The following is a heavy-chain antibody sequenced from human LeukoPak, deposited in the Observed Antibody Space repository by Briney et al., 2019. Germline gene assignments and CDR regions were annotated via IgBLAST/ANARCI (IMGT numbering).Heavy chain of an antibody. V-gene: IGHV3-30*03. D-gene: IGHD3-10*01. CDR2: ISYDGSNK. CDR1: GFTFSSYG. Sequence: GGSLRLSCAASGFTFSSYGMHWVRQAPGKGLEWVAVISYDGSNKYYADSVKGRFTISRDNSKNTLYLQMNSLRAEDTAVYYCAREITMVRGVIITRWFDPWGQGTLVTVSS. CDR3: AREITMVRGVIITRWFDP. J-gene: IGHJ5*02.